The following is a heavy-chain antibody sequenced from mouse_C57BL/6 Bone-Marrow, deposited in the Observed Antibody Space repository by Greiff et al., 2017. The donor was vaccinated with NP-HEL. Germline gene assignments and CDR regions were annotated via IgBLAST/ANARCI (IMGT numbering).Heavy chain of an antibody. CDR3: ARHGYYGSSYWYFDV. CDR1: EYEFPSHD. CDR2: INSDGGST. Sequence: EVKVEESGGGLVQPGESLKLSCESNEYEFPSHDMSWVRKTPEKRLELVAAINSDGGSTYYPDTMERRFIISRDNTKKTLYLQMSSLRSEDTALYYCARHGYYGSSYWYFDVWGTGTTVTVSS. J-gene: IGHJ1*03. V-gene: IGHV5-2*03. D-gene: IGHD1-1*01.